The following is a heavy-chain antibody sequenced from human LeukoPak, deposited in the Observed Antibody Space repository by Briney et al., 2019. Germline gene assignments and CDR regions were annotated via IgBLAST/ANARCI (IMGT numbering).Heavy chain of an antibody. J-gene: IGHJ6*03. V-gene: IGHV4-4*09. CDR3: ARHKYYYDSRGYYLPYYYYYYMDV. CDR1: GGSISSYY. Sequence: SETLSLTCTVSGGSISSYYWSWIRQPPGKGLEWIGYIYTSGSTNYNPSLKSRVTISVDTSKNQFTLKLSSVTAADTAVYYCARHKYYYDSRGYYLPYYYYYYMDVWGKGTTVTVSS. CDR2: IYTSGST. D-gene: IGHD3-22*01.